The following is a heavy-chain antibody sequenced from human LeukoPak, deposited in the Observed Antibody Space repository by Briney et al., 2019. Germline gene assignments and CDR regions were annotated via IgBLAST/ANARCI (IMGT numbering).Heavy chain of an antibody. V-gene: IGHV1-2*02. CDR1: GYTFTGDY. CDR2: INPNSGGT. J-gene: IGHJ1*01. Sequence: ASVKVSCKASGYTFTGDYMHWVRQAPGQGLEWMGWINPNSGGTNYAQKFQGRVTMTRDTSISTAYMELSRLRSDDTAVYYCARDEKYYYDSSGYYQEYFQHWGQGTLVTVSS. D-gene: IGHD3-22*01. CDR3: ARDEKYYYDSSGYYQEYFQH.